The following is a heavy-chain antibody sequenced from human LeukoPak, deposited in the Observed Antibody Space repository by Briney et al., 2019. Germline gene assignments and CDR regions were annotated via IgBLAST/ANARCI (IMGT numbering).Heavy chain of an antibody. D-gene: IGHD4/OR15-4a*01. V-gene: IGHV1-2*06. J-gene: IGHJ4*02. CDR3: ARGGADY. CDR1: AYTFSGYY. Sequence: ASVKVSCKASAYTFSGYYMHWVRQAPGQGLEWMGRINPNSGDTNYAQNFQGRVTMTWDTSNATAYVELSRLTPDDTAIYYCARGGADYWGQGTLVTVSS. CDR2: INPNSGDT.